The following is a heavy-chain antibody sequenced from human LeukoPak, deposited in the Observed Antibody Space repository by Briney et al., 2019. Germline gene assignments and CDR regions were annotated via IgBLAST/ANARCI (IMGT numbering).Heavy chain of an antibody. Sequence: GASVKVSCKASGYTFTSYDINWVRQATGQGLEWMGWMNPNSGNTGYAQKFQGRVTMTRNTSISTAYMELSSLRSEDTAVYYCASVWFGEDTYFDYWGQGTLVTVSS. CDR1: GYTFTSYD. CDR3: ASVWFGEDTYFDY. V-gene: IGHV1-8*01. D-gene: IGHD3-10*01. J-gene: IGHJ4*02. CDR2: MNPNSGNT.